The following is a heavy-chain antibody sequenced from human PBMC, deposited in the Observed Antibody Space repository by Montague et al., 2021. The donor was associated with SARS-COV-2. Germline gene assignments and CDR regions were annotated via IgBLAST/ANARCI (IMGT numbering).Heavy chain of an antibody. D-gene: IGHD3-10*01. CDR1: GDSITNHY. J-gene: IGHJ4*02. Sequence: SETLSLTCSVSGDSITNHYWSWIRQPAGKGLEWIGRMHFTGKTNFSPFFSSRLTMSAHTSKNQFSLKLTSVTAADTAIYFCARDRFDFGAGRQGTIDFWGQGTLVTVSS. CDR2: MHFTGKT. CDR3: ARDRFDFGAGRQGTIDF. V-gene: IGHV4-4*07.